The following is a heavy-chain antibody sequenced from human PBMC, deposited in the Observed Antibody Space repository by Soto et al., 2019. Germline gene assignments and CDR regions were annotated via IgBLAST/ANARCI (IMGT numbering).Heavy chain of an antibody. V-gene: IGHV3-30-3*01. CDR2: ISYDGSNK. CDR1: GFTFSSYA. CDR3: ARERGFVVVVAAREDYYYGMDV. J-gene: IGHJ6*02. D-gene: IGHD2-15*01. Sequence: GGSLRLSCAASGFTFSSYAMHWVRQAPGKGLEWVAVISYDGSNKYYADSVKGRFTISRDNSKNTLYLQMNSLRAEDTAVYYCARERGFVVVVAAREDYYYGMDVWGQGTTVTVSS.